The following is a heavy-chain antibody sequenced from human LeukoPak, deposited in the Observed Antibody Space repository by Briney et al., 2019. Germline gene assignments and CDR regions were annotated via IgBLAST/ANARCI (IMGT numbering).Heavy chain of an antibody. J-gene: IGHJ6*02. V-gene: IGHV3-33*08. Sequence: GGSLRLSCAASGFTFSSYGMHWVRQAPGKGLEWAAVIWFDGSNNYYADSVKGRFTISRDNSKNTLYLQMNSLRAEDTAVYYCARDYSAYSSGWYDYYGMDVWGQGTTVTVS. D-gene: IGHD6-19*01. CDR2: IWFDGSNN. CDR1: GFTFSSYG. CDR3: ARDYSAYSSGWYDYYGMDV.